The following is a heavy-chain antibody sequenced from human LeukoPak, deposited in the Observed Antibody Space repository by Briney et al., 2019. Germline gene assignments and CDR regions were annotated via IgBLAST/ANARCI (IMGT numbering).Heavy chain of an antibody. CDR2: IRYDGSNK. V-gene: IGHV3-30*02. CDR3: AKVGDSSGYYQNYFDY. J-gene: IGHJ4*02. Sequence: QPGGSLRLSCAASGFTFSSYGMHWVRQAPGKGLEWVAFIRYDGSNKYYADSVKGRFTTSRDNSKNTLYLQMNSLRAEDTAVYYCAKVGDSSGYYQNYFDYWGQRTLVTVSS. CDR1: GFTFSSYG. D-gene: IGHD3-22*01.